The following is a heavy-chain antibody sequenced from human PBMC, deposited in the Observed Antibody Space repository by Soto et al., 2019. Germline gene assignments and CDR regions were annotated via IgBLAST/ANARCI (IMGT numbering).Heavy chain of an antibody. Sequence: QVQLVQSGAEVKKPESSVKVSCKAPGGTFSTYAISWVRQAPGQGLEWMGGIIPMFGTANYAQRFQDRVTITADESRNTVDMELSSLRSEDTAVYLCASGIQLWLRRINNGYSGWGQGTLVSVSS. J-gene: IGHJ4*02. CDR2: IIPMFGTA. D-gene: IGHD5-18*01. V-gene: IGHV1-69*12. CDR3: ASGIQLWLRRINNGYSG. CDR1: GGTFSTYA.